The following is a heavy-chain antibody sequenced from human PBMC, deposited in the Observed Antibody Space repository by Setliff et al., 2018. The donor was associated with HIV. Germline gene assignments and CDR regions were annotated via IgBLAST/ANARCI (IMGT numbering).Heavy chain of an antibody. D-gene: IGHD6-6*01. Sequence: SETLSLTCAVSGYFISSGYYWGWIRQPPGKGLEWIGEINHSANTNYSPSLKSRVTISVDTSKNQFSLKLSSVTAADTAVYYCARQGSSSYYYYYSMDVWGQGTTVTVSS. V-gene: IGHV4-38-2*01. CDR1: GYFISSGYY. CDR3: ARQGSSSYYYYYSMDV. CDR2: INHSANT. J-gene: IGHJ6*02.